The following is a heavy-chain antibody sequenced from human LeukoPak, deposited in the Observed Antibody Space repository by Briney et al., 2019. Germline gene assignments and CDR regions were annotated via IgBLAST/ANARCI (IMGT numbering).Heavy chain of an antibody. V-gene: IGHV3-23*01. CDR3: AKDRPNYYGSNGHYYRRDGDY. CDR2: ISGSGGST. J-gene: IGHJ4*02. Sequence: GGSLRLSCAASGFTFSSYAMSWVRQAPGKGLEWVSAISGSGGSTYYADSVKGRFTISRDNSKNTLYLQMNSLRAEDTAVYYCAKDRPNYYGSNGHYYRRDGDYWGQGTLVTVSS. CDR1: GFTFSSYA. D-gene: IGHD3-22*01.